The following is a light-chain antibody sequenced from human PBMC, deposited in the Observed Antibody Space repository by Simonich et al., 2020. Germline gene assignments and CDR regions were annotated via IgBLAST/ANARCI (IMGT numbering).Light chain of an antibody. V-gene: IGKV1-12*01. CDR3: QQANSFPPLT. Sequence: DIQMTQSPSSVSASVGDRVTITCRASQGISSGLAWYQQKPGKAPKLLIYAASSLQSGVPSRCSGSGAGTDFTLTISSLQPEDFATYYCQQANSFPPLTFGGGTKVEIK. CDR2: AAS. CDR1: QGISSG. J-gene: IGKJ4*01.